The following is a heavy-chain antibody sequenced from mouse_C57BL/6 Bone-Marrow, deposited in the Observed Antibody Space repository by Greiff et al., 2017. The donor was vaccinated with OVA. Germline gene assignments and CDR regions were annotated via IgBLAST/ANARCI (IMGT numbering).Heavy chain of an antibody. CDR1: GYAFSSSW. Sequence: QVQLQQSGPELVKPGASVKISCKASGYAFSSSWMNWVKQRPGQGLEWIGRIYPGDGDTNYNGKFKGKATLTADKSSSTAYMQLSSLTSEDSAVYVCARSDYGSSSWYFDVWGTGTTVTVSS. CDR3: ARSDYGSSSWYFDV. J-gene: IGHJ1*03. CDR2: IYPGDGDT. V-gene: IGHV1-82*01. D-gene: IGHD1-1*01.